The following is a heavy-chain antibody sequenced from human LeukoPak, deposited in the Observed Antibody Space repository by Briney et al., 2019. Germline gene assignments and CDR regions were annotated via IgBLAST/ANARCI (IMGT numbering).Heavy chain of an antibody. Sequence: ASVKVSCKASGYTFTGYYMHWVRQAPGQGREWMGWINPNSGGTNYAQKFQGWVTMTRDTSISTAYMELSRLRSDHTAVYYCARGGLVGSFYGMDVWGQGTTVTVSS. D-gene: IGHD6-19*01. V-gene: IGHV1-2*04. CDR3: ARGGLVGSFYGMDV. CDR1: GYTFTGYY. CDR2: INPNSGGT. J-gene: IGHJ6*02.